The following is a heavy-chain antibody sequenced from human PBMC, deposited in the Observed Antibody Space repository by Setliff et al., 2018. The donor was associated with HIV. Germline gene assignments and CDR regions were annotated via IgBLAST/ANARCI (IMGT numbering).Heavy chain of an antibody. V-gene: IGHV3-11*04. Sequence: PGGSLRLSCAASGLSFSDYYMNWIRRAPGKGLEWVSYISSSGSNRYYADSMKGRFTISRDNAKNSLYLQMNSLRAEDTAVYYCAREGSTYYYYYYMDVWGKGTTVTVSS. CDR3: AREGSTYYYYYYMDV. J-gene: IGHJ6*03. CDR2: ISSSGSNR. CDR1: GLSFSDYY.